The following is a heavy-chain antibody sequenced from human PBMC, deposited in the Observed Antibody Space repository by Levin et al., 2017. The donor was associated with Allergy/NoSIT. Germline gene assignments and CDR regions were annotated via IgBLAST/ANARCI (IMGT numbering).Heavy chain of an antibody. D-gene: IGHD3-10*01. CDR2: ITTSSRTI. V-gene: IGHV3-48*04. CDR1: GFSFSTYT. J-gene: IGHJ4*02. CDR3: ARGPEGTMVRGVINRFDQ. Sequence: PGGSLRLSFSASGFSFSTYTMNWVRQAPGKGLEWVAYITTSSRTIFYADSVKGRFTISRDNAKNSLFLQMDSLRVEDTAVYYCARGPEGTMVRGVINRFDQWGQGALVTVSS.